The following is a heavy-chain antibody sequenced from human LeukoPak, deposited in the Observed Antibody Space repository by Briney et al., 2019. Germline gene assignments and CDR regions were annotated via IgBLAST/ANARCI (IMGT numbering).Heavy chain of an antibody. Sequence: GGFLRLSCAGSGFTFNAYWMTWVRQPPGKGLEWVANIKQDGSQKYYVDSVKGRFTISRDNAKNSVYLQMNRLRAEDTAVYYCARDLSQHFDWLLSGDTWGQGTLVTVSS. D-gene: IGHD3-9*01. CDR3: ARDLSQHFDWLLSGDT. V-gene: IGHV3-7*04. CDR2: IKQDGSQK. J-gene: IGHJ5*02. CDR1: GFTFNAYW.